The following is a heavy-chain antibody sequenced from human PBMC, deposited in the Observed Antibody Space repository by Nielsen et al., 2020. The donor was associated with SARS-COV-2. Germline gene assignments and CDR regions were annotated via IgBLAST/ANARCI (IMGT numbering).Heavy chain of an antibody. CDR1: GFTFSSFA. Sequence: GESLKISCAASGFTFSSFAIHWVRQAPGKGLEWVASISGDSNYIFYSELVKGRFTMSRDNGKNSLYLQMNTLRSEDTALYYCTRGFYSQSDCWGQGTLVTVSS. CDR3: TRGFYSQSDC. V-gene: IGHV3-21*01. CDR2: ISGDSNYI. D-gene: IGHD2-15*01. J-gene: IGHJ4*02.